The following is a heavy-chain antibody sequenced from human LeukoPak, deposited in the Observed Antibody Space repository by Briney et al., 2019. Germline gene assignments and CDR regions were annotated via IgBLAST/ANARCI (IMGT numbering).Heavy chain of an antibody. J-gene: IGHJ4*02. CDR1: GFTFSNYA. D-gene: IGHD6-19*01. CDR3: AKGRAGYSSGWSDY. V-gene: IGHV3-23*01. CDR2: ISGSGGST. Sequence: PGGSLRLACAASGFTFSNYAINWVRQAPGKGREWVSAISGSGGSTYYADSVKGRFTIPRDNSTNTLYLQMNSLRADDTAVYYCAKGRAGYSSGWSDYWGQGTLVTV.